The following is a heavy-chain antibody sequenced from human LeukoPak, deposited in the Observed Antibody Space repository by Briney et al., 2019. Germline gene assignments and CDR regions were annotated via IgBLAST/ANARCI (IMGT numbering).Heavy chain of an antibody. V-gene: IGHV3-21*01. Sequence: GGSLRLSCTASGFIFSNFGINWVRQAPGKGLEWVSCMDRHTDIYYADSVKGRFTISRDNAKNSVFLQMNSLTVEDTAVYYCLGDPTTNRFQFFHYWGQGALVTVSS. CDR3: LGDPTTNRFQFFHY. J-gene: IGHJ4*02. CDR1: GFIFSNFG. D-gene: IGHD1-14*01. CDR2: MDRHTDI.